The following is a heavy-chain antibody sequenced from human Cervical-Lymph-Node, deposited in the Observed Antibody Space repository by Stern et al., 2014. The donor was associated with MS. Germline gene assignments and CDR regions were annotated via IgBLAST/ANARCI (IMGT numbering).Heavy chain of an antibody. J-gene: IGHJ4*02. Sequence: QVQLVQSGAEVKKPGSSVKVSCKASGGTFSTYPISWVRQAPGQGLEWVGGIIPIFGSSNYEQKFQGRVTISADESTRTAYMELSSLRAEDSAVYYCASLAVAAIQPNNWGQGTQVTVSS. CDR3: ASLAVAAIQPNN. D-gene: IGHD6-19*01. V-gene: IGHV1-69*12. CDR1: GGTFSTYP. CDR2: IIPIFGSS.